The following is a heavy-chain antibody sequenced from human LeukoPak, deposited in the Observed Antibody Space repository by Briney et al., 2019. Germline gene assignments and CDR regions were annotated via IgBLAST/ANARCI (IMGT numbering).Heavy chain of an antibody. CDR2: ISYDGSNK. CDR3: ARQRQNFWSGPDPYYYYYGMDV. D-gene: IGHD3-3*01. CDR1: GFTFSSYA. Sequence: GGSLRLSCAASGFTFSSYAMRWVRQAPGKGLEWVAVISYDGSNKYYADSVKGRFTISRDNSKNTLYLQMNSLRAEDTAVYYCARQRQNFWSGPDPYYYYYGMDVWGQGTTVTVSS. J-gene: IGHJ6*02. V-gene: IGHV3-30-3*01.